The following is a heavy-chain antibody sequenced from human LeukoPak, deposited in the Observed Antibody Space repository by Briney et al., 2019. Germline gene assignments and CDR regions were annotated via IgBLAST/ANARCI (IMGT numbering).Heavy chain of an antibody. CDR3: ARGGLVADY. Sequence: DSVKGRFTVSRDNAKNSLYLQMNSLRAEDTAVYYCARGGLVADYWGQGTLVTVSS. D-gene: IGHD2-15*01. J-gene: IGHJ4*02. V-gene: IGHV3-21*06.